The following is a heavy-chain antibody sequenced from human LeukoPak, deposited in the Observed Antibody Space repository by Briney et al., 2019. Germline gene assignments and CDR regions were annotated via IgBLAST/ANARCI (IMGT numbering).Heavy chain of an antibody. CDR1: GFTFDDYA. CDR3: ARGGQISVVTQSDW. Sequence: PGGSLRLSCAASGFTFDDYAMHWVRQAPGKGLEWVSSIGSSSSYIYYADSVKGRFTISRDNAQNSLYLQMNSLRAEDTAVYYCARGGQISVVTQSDWGGQGTLVTAPS. CDR2: IGSSSSYI. J-gene: IGHJ4*02. D-gene: IGHD4-23*01. V-gene: IGHV3-21*01.